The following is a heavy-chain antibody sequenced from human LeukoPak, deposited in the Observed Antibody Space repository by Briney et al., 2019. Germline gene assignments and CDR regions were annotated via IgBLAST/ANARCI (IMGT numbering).Heavy chain of an antibody. CDR2: IYSGGNT. CDR1: GFTVSINY. D-gene: IGHD2-2*01. J-gene: IGHJ4*02. V-gene: IGHV3-66*01. CDR3: AKMPAATYFDY. Sequence: GGSPRLSCAAYGFTVSINYMSWVRQAPGKGLEWVSVIYSGGNTYYADSVKGRFTISRDNSKNTLYLQMNSLRAEDTAVYYCAKMPAATYFDYWGQGTLVTVSS.